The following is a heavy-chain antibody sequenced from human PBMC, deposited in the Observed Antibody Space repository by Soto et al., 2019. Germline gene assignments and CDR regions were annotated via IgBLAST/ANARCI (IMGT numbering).Heavy chain of an antibody. CDR2: ISWDDNK. CDR1: GFSLSTRGVG. Sequence: QITLKEFGPTLVKPTQTLTLTCSFSGFSLSTRGVGVAWIRQPPGRALEWLALISWDDNKRYSPSLRSRLTITKDASRNQVVLTMTNMDPVDTATYFCAHNFEVALDPSYTWFDPWGQGALVTVSS. D-gene: IGHD3-3*02. V-gene: IGHV2-5*02. CDR3: AHNFEVALDPSYTWFDP. J-gene: IGHJ5*02.